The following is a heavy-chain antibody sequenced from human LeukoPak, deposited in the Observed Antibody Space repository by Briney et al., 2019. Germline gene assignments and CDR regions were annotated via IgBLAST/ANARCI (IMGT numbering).Heavy chain of an antibody. D-gene: IGHD1-14*01. CDR3: ARSEQPESFDI. CDR1: GGTLSSYA. Sequence: ASVKVSCKASGGTLSSYAISWVRQAPGQGLEWMGRIIPILGIANYAQKFQGRVTITADKSTSTAYMELSSLRSEDTAVYYCARSEQPESFDIWGQGTMVTVSS. J-gene: IGHJ3*02. CDR2: IIPILGIA. V-gene: IGHV1-69*04.